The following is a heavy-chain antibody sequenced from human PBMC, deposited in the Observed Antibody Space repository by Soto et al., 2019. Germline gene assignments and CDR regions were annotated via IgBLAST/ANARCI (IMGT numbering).Heavy chain of an antibody. CDR3: ARASGPFDM. D-gene: IGHD3-10*01. Sequence: PGGSLRLACAASGFTFSSYWMHWVRQAPGKGLVWVSRINIDGSSTSYADSVKGRFTISRDNAKNTLYLQMNSLRVDDTALYSCARASGPFDMWGQGTMVTVSS. J-gene: IGHJ3*02. V-gene: IGHV3-74*01. CDR2: INIDGSST. CDR1: GFTFSSYW.